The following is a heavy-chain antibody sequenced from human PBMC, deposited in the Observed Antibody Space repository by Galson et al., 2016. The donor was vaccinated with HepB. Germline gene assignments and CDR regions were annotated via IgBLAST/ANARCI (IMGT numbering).Heavy chain of an antibody. D-gene: IGHD2-21*02. J-gene: IGHJ4*02. CDR2: ISGDGSST. V-gene: IGHV3-23*01. CDR1: GFTFTSYA. Sequence: SLRLSCAASGFTFTSYAMSWVRQPPRKGLEWVSSISGDGSSTFYADSVKGRFTISRDSSKNTLYLQMNSLRADDTAVYYCAKENIVVVTAFHYFDYWGQGTLVTVSS. CDR3: AKENIVVVTAFHYFDY.